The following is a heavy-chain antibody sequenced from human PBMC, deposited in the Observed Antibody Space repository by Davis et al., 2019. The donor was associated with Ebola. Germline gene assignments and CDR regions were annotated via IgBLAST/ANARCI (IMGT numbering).Heavy chain of an antibody. CDR1: GYTFTSYA. V-gene: IGHV1-3*01. CDR3: ARDRYCISTSCYGRWFDP. J-gene: IGHJ5*02. Sequence: ASVKVSCKASGYTFTSYAMHWVRQAPGQRLEWMGWINAGNGNTKYSQKFQGRVTITRDTSASTAYMELSSLRSEDTAVYYCARDRYCISTSCYGRWFDPWGQGTLVTVSS. CDR2: INAGNGNT. D-gene: IGHD2-2*01.